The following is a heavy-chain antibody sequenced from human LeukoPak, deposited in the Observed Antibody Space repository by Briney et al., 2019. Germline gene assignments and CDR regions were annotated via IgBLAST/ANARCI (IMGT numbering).Heavy chain of an antibody. CDR1: GGSISSYY. CDR2: IYYSGST. J-gene: IGHJ6*03. D-gene: IGHD3-9*01. V-gene: IGHV4-59*01. Sequence: PSETLSLTCTVSGGSISSYYWSWIRQPPGKGREWIGYIYYSGSTNYNPSLKGRVTISVDTSKNQFSLKLSSVTAAVTAVYYCAKTYYDILTGYGGPYYMDVWGKGTTVTVSS. CDR3: AKTYYDILTGYGGPYYMDV.